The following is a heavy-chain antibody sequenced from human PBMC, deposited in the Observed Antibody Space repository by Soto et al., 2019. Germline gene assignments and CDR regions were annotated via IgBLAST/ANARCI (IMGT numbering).Heavy chain of an antibody. J-gene: IGHJ5*02. V-gene: IGHV3-30-3*01. Sequence: PGGSLRLSCAASGFTFSSYAMHWVRQAPGKGLEWVAVISYDGSNKYYADSVKGRFTISRDNSKNTLYLQMNSLRAEDTAVYYCAREYGLGNWFDPWGQRTLVPVSS. CDR1: GFTFSSYA. CDR3: AREYGLGNWFDP. D-gene: IGHD4-17*01. CDR2: ISYDGSNK.